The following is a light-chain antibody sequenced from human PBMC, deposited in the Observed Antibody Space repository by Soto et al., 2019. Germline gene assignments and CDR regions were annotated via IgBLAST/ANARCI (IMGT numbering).Light chain of an antibody. Sequence: VMTQSPDTLSVAPVERVKFPCRASQGVSRKLAWYQHKPGQAPRLLISGASTGATGIPARFSGSGSGTEFTLTISSLQSEDCAIYYCQQYHTWPITFGGGTKVDIK. CDR2: GAS. J-gene: IGKJ4*01. V-gene: IGKV3-15*01. CDR1: QGVSRK. CDR3: QQYHTWPIT.